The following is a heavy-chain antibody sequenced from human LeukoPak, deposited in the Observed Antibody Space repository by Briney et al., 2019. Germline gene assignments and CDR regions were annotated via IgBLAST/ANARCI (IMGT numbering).Heavy chain of an antibody. V-gene: IGHV4-34*01. Sequence: GSLRLSCAASGFTFSDYYMSWIRQAPGKGLEWIGEINHSGSTNYNPSLKSRVTISVDTSKNQFSLKLSSVTAADTAVYYCASPNYGGNHYYYGMDVWGQGTTVTVSS. CDR2: INHSGST. CDR3: ASPNYGGNHYYYGMDV. D-gene: IGHD4-23*01. J-gene: IGHJ6*02. CDR1: GFTFSDYY.